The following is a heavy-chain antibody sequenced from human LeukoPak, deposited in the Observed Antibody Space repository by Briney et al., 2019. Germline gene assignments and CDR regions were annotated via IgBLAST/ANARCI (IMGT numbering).Heavy chain of an antibody. Sequence: ASVKVSCKASGYTFISYDINWVRQATGQGLEWMGWTNPNTGNTGYAQKFQGRVTITTDTSISTAYMELFSLRSEDTAVYYCARGHVAADPYYMDVWGKGTTVTASS. D-gene: IGHD6-19*01. CDR1: GYTFISYD. CDR2: TNPNTGNT. J-gene: IGHJ6*03. V-gene: IGHV1-8*01. CDR3: ARGHVAADPYYMDV.